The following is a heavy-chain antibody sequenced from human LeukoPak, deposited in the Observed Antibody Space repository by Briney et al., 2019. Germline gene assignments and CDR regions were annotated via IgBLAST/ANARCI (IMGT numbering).Heavy chain of an antibody. V-gene: IGHV3-7*01. CDR2: IKEDGSET. J-gene: IGHJ6*03. CDR1: GFTFSTYW. Sequence: GGSLRLSCAASGFTFSTYWMCWVRQAPGKGLEWVANIKEDGSETNYVESVKGRFFISRDNAKNSQRLQMNSLRVEDSAVYYCARCEGFCDYFSGNPTYYFYMDVWGKGTTVTVSS. CDR3: ARCEGFCDYFSGNPTYYFYMDV. D-gene: IGHD2/OR15-2a*01.